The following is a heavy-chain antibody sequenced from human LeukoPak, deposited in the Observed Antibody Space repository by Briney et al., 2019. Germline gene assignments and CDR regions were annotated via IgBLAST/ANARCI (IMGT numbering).Heavy chain of an antibody. Sequence: GGSLRLPCAASGFTFSSYEMNWVRQAPGKGLEWVSYISSSGSTIYYADSVKGRFTISRDNAKNSLYLQMNSLRAEDTAVYYCASFVGSSWFEGDRESRSSWFDPWGQGTLVTVSS. CDR2: ISSSGSTI. D-gene: IGHD6-13*01. J-gene: IGHJ5*02. V-gene: IGHV3-48*03. CDR3: ASFVGSSWFEGDRESRSSWFDP. CDR1: GFTFSSYE.